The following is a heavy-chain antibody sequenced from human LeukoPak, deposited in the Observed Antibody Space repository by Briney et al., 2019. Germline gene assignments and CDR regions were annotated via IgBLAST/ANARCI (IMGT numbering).Heavy chain of an antibody. Sequence: ASVKVSCKASGGTFSSYAISWVRQAPGQGLEWMGRIIPILGIANYAQKFQGRVTITADKSTSTAYMELSSLRSEDTAVYYCAREPITIFGVVTDDAFDIWGQGTMVTVSS. CDR2: IIPILGIA. J-gene: IGHJ3*02. CDR1: GGTFSSYA. D-gene: IGHD3-3*01. CDR3: AREPITIFGVVTDDAFDI. V-gene: IGHV1-69*04.